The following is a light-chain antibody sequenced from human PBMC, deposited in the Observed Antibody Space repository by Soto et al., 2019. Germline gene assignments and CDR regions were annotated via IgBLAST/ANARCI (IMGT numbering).Light chain of an antibody. CDR1: QSVSSY. V-gene: IGKV3-11*01. Sequence: ETVLTQSPATLSLSPGERATLSCRASQSVSSYLAWYQQKPGQAPRLLIYDASNRAAGIPARFSGSGSGTDFTLTISSLEPEDFAVYYCQQYGSSRRTFGQGTKVAIK. J-gene: IGKJ1*01. CDR2: DAS. CDR3: QQYGSSRRT.